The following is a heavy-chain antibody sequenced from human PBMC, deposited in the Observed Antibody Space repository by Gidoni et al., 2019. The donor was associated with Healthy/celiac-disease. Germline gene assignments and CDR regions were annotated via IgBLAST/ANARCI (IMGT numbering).Heavy chain of an antibody. J-gene: IGHJ5*02. Sequence: QVQLVKSGAEAKKPGASVKVSCKASGYTFTGYYMHWVRQAPGQGLEWMGWINPNSGGTNYAQKFQGWVTMTRDTSISTAYMELSRLRSDDTAVYYCAREGVVAANWFDPWGQGTLVTVSS. D-gene: IGHD2-15*01. V-gene: IGHV1-2*04. CDR2: INPNSGGT. CDR3: AREGVVAANWFDP. CDR1: GYTFTGYY.